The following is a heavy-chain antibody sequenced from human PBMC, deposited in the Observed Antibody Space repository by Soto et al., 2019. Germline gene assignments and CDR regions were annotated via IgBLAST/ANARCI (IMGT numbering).Heavy chain of an antibody. J-gene: IGHJ6*03. D-gene: IGHD6-13*01. CDR3: ARFRYSSSWYYYMDV. V-gene: IGHV3-7*01. CDR1: GFTFSGYW. Sequence: EAQLVESGGGLVQPGGSLRLSCAASGFTFSGYWMTWVRQAPGKGLEWVANIKQDGSEKYYVDSEKGRFTISRDNAKNSMYLQMNSRRVEDTAVYYCARFRYSSSWYYYMDVWGKGTSVTVSS. CDR2: IKQDGSEK.